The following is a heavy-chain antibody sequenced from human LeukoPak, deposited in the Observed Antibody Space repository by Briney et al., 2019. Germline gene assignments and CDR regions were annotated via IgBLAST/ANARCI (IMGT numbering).Heavy chain of an antibody. Sequence: PSETLSLTCTVSGGSISSYYWSWIRQPPGKGLEWIGYIYYSGSTNYNPSLKSRVTISVDTSKNQFSLKLSSVTAADTAVYYCARDGAWGNYYFDYWGQGTLVTVSS. CDR1: GGSISSYY. CDR2: IYYSGST. J-gene: IGHJ4*02. D-gene: IGHD1-26*01. V-gene: IGHV4-59*01. CDR3: ARDGAWGNYYFDY.